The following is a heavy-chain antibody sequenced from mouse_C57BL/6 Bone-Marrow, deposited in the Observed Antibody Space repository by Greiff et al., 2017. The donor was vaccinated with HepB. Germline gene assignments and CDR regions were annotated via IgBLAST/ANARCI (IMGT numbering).Heavy chain of an antibody. CDR3: ASWGYAMDY. Sequence: QVQLKQPGAELVMPGASVKLSCKASGYTFTSYWMHWVKQRPGQGLEWIGEIDPSDSYTNYNQKFKGKSTLTVDKSSSTAYMQLSSLTSEDSAVYYCASWGYAMDYWGQGTSVTVCS. V-gene: IGHV1-69*01. CDR1: GYTFTSYW. CDR2: IDPSDSYT. J-gene: IGHJ4*01. D-gene: IGHD4-1*01.